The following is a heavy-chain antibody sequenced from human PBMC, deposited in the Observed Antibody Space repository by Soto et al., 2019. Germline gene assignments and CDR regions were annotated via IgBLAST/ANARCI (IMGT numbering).Heavy chain of an antibody. J-gene: IGHJ4*01. CDR2: ISGSGGST. CDR1: GFTFSSYA. V-gene: IGHV3-23*01. D-gene: IGHD3-22*01. Sequence: GGSLRLSCAASGFTFSSYAMSWVRQAPGKGLEWVSAISGSGGSTYYADSVKGRFTISRDNSKNTLYLQMNSLRAEDTAIYYCTTDSYMTTIVVRFDHWGHGTLVTVSS. CDR3: TTDSYMTTIVVRFDH.